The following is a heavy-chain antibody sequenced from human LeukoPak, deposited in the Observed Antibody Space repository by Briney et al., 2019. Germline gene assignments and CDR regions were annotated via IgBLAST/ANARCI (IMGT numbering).Heavy chain of an antibody. D-gene: IGHD3-10*01. CDR2: IYYSGYT. V-gene: IGHV4-39*01. J-gene: IGHJ5*02. CDR1: SSYW. CDR3: ARQGGDTMVRGVIRDWFDP. Sequence: SSYWMNWARQPPGKGLEWIGSIYYSGYTYYNPSLKSRVTISVDTSKNQFSLKLISVTAADTAMYYCARQGGDTMVRGVIRDWFDPWGQGTLVTVSS.